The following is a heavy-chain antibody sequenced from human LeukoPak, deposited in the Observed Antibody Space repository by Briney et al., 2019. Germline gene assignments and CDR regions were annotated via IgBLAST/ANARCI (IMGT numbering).Heavy chain of an antibody. D-gene: IGHD3-3*01. V-gene: IGHV1-46*01. CDR1: GYTFISYY. CDR2: LNPSGGGT. CDR3: AKGGDYDFWRGYSYYFDY. Sequence: ASVKVSCKASGYTFISYYMHWVRQAPGQGLGWMGILNPSGGGTTYAQNSQDRVTTTTDASTSTVYMELSSLRSEDTAVYYCAKGGDYDFWRGYSYYFDYWGQGTLVSVSS. J-gene: IGHJ4*02.